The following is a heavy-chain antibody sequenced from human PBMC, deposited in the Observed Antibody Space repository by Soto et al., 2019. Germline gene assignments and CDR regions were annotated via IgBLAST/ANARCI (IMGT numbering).Heavy chain of an antibody. CDR1: GGTFSSYA. V-gene: IGHV1-69*13. CDR3: ARDMRDSSGYYHGADAFDI. CDR2: IIPIFGTA. Sequence: SVKVSCKASGGTFSSYAISWVRQAPGQGLEWMGGIIPIFGTANYAQKFEGRVTITADESTSTAYMELSSLRSEDTAVYYCARDMRDSSGYYHGADAFDIWGQGTMVTVSS. J-gene: IGHJ3*02. D-gene: IGHD3-22*01.